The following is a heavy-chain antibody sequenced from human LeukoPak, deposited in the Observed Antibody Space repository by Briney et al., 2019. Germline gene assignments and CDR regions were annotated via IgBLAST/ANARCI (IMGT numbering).Heavy chain of an antibody. J-gene: IGHJ6*03. CDR1: GFTFSSYA. Sequence: GGSLRLSCAASGFTFSSYAMHWVRQAPGKGLEWVAVISYDGSNKYYADSVKGRFTISRDNSKNTLYLQMNSLRAEDTAVYYCAKAPVYVDTDTPEGYYYYMDVWGKGTTVTVSS. D-gene: IGHD5-18*01. CDR2: ISYDGSNK. CDR3: AKAPVYVDTDTPEGYYYYMDV. V-gene: IGHV3-30-3*01.